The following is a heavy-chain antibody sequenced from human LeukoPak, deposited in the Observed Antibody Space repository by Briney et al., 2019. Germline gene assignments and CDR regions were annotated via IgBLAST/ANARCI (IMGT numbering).Heavy chain of an antibody. V-gene: IGHV4-59*01. CDR3: AREGTTGWAF. D-gene: IGHD1-1*01. CDR1: GGSISSYY. CDR2: IYYSGST. J-gene: IGHJ4*02. Sequence: SETLSLTCTVSGGSISSYYWSWIRQPPGKGLEWIGYIYYSGSTNYNPSLKSRVTISVDTSKNQFSLKLSSVTAADTAVYFCAREGTTGWAFWGQGTLVTVSS.